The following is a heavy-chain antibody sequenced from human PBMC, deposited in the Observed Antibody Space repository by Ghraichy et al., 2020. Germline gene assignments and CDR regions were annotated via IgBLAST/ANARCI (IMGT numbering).Heavy chain of an antibody. CDR2: ISGSGGST. J-gene: IGHJ6*03. Sequence: GSLRLSCAASGFTFSSYAMSWVRQAPGKGLEWVSAISGSGGSTYYADSVKGRFTISRDNSKNTLYLQMNSLRAEDTAVYYCAKDSRSTSYYYYMDVWGKGTTVTVSS. D-gene: IGHD2-2*01. CDR1: GFTFSSYA. V-gene: IGHV3-23*01. CDR3: AKDSRSTSYYYYMDV.